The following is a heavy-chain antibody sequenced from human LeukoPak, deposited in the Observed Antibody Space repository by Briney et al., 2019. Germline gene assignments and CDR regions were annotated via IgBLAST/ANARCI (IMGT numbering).Heavy chain of an antibody. V-gene: IGHV4-4*09. CDR1: GGSISSYY. Sequence: SETLSLTCTVSGGSISSYYWSWIRQPPGKGLEWIGYIYTSGSTNYNPSLKSRVTISVDTSKNQFSLKLSSVTAADTAVYYCARGIVVVPAAILCWFDPWGQGTLVTVSS. CDR2: IYTSGST. D-gene: IGHD2-2*02. CDR3: ARGIVVVPAAILCWFDP. J-gene: IGHJ5*02.